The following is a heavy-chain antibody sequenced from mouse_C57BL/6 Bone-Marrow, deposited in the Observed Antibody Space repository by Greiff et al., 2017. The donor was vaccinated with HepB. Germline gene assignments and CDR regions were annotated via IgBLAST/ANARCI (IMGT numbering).Heavy chain of an antibody. CDR2: IWGVGST. CDR1: GFSLTSYG. D-gene: IGHD3-2*02. J-gene: IGHJ4*01. CDR3: ARRQLRLSYAMDY. V-gene: IGHV2-6*01. Sequence: VQGVESGPGLVAPSQSLSITCTVSGFSLTSYGVDWVRQSPGKGLEWLGVIWGVGSTNYNSALKSRLSISKDNSKSQVFLKMNSLQTDDTAMYYCARRQLRLSYAMDYWGQGTSVTVSS.